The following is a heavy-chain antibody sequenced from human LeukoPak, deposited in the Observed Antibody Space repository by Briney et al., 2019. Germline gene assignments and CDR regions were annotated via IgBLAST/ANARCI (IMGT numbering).Heavy chain of an antibody. CDR3: ARSAIAAAGLNWFDP. D-gene: IGHD6-13*01. V-gene: IGHV1-2*02. J-gene: IGHJ5*02. Sequence: GASVKVSCKASGYTFTGYYMHWVRQAPGQGLERMGWINPNSGGTNYAQKFQGRVTMTRDTSISTAYMELSRLRSDDTAVYYCARSAIAAAGLNWFDPWGQGTLVTVSS. CDR2: INPNSGGT. CDR1: GYTFTGYY.